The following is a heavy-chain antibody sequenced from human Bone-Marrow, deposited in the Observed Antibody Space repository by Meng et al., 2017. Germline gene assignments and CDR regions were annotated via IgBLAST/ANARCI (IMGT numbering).Heavy chain of an antibody. CDR3: ARGFPTGLIWFGALGPYFDY. D-gene: IGHD3-10*01. CDR1: GYSISSCYY. CDR2: IYHSGST. Sequence: SETLSLTCAVSGYSISSCYYWGWIRQPPGKGLEWIGSIYHSGSTYYNPSLKSRVTISVDTSKNQFSLKLSSVTAADTAVYYCARGFPTGLIWFGALGPYFDYWGQGTLVTVSS. V-gene: IGHV4-38-2*01. J-gene: IGHJ4*02.